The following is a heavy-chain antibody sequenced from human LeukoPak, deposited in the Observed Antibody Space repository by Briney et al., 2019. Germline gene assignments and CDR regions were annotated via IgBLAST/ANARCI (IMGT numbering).Heavy chain of an antibody. J-gene: IGHJ4*02. CDR2: IWYDGSNK. Sequence: GGSLILSCAASGFTFSSYGMHWVRQAPGRGLEWVAVIWYDGSNKYYADSVKGRFTISRDNSKNTLYLQMNSLRAEDTAVYYCAKCPDLGGYLDYWGQGTLVTVSS. CDR3: AKCPDLGGYLDY. CDR1: GFTFSSYG. D-gene: IGHD3-22*01. V-gene: IGHV3-33*06.